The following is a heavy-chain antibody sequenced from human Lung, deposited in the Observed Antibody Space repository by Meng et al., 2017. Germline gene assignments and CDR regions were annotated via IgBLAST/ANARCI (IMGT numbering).Heavy chain of an antibody. D-gene: IGHD3-22*01. CDR1: GGTFSSSA. CDR2: IIPLFDTT. V-gene: IGHV1-69*01. Sequence: QGQLLQSGAAFKKPGCSVKVYCKASGGTFSSSAISWVRQAPGQGLEWMGGIIPLFDTTHYAQNFQGRVSITADESTRTAYMELSSLRSEDTAVYYCARALGLTTMMTYWGQGTLVTVSS. CDR3: ARALGLTTMMTY. J-gene: IGHJ4*02.